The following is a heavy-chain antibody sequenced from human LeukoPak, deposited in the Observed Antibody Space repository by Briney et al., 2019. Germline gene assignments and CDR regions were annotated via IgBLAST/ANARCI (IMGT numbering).Heavy chain of an antibody. V-gene: IGHV4-31*03. J-gene: IGHJ4*02. CDR3: ARGVIRYFDWLRSPYFDY. D-gene: IGHD3-9*01. CDR1: GGSISSGGYY. Sequence: SETLSLTCTVSGGSISSGGYYWSWIRQHPGKGLEWIGYIYYSGSTYYNPSLKSRVTIPVDTSKNQFSLKLSSVTAADTAVYYCARGVIRYFDWLRSPYFDYWGRGTLVTVSS. CDR2: IYYSGST.